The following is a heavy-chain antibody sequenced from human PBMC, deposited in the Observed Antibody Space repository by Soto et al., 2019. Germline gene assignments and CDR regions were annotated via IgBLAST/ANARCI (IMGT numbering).Heavy chain of an antibody. CDR3: ARASRDFLVITGALFDY. CDR2: IYTSGST. Sequence: QVQLQESGPGLVKPSQTLSLTCTVSGGSISSGDYYWSWIRRPPGKGLEWIGYIYTSGSTYYNPSLKSRVTISVDTSKNQFSLKLSSVTAADTAVYYCARASRDFLVITGALFDYWGPGSLVTVSS. CDR1: GGSISSGDYY. V-gene: IGHV4-30-4*01. J-gene: IGHJ4*02. D-gene: IGHD2-21*01.